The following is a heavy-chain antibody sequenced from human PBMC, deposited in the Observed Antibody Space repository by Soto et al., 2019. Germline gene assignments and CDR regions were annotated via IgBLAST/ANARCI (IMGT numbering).Heavy chain of an antibody. D-gene: IGHD3-22*01. CDR3: VRVKGGYYTFDH. Sequence: TLSLTCAVSGDSVNSGGDPWGWIRQPPGKGLEWIGYIYIGGSAYYNPSLRSRVTMSVDRARNQFSLNLTSVTAADTAVYYCVRVKGGYYTFDHWGQGTLVTVSS. V-gene: IGHV4-30-2*01. CDR2: IYIGGSA. J-gene: IGHJ4*02. CDR1: GDSVNSGGDP.